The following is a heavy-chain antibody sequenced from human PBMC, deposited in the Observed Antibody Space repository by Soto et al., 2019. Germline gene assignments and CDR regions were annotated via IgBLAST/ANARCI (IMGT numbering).Heavy chain of an antibody. CDR3: ARDDNWNYNYYYGMDV. V-gene: IGHV1-18*01. CDR1: GYTFTSYG. Sequence: QVQLVQSGAEVKKPGASVKVSCKASGYTFTSYGISWVRQAPGQGLEWMGWISAYNGNTNYAQKLQGRVTMTTDTSPSTAYMELRRLRSDDTAGYYCARDDNWNYNYYYGMDVWGQGTTVTVSS. J-gene: IGHJ6*02. CDR2: ISAYNGNT. D-gene: IGHD1-20*01.